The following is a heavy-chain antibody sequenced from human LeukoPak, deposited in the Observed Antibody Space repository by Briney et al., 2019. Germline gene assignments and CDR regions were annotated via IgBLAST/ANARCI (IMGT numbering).Heavy chain of an antibody. CDR1: GFTFSSYA. D-gene: IGHD1-1*01. CDR2: ISGSGGRT. CDR3: AKSQLTTKAFDY. Sequence: PGGSLRLSCAASGFTFSSYAMSWVRQAPGKGLEWVSAISGSGGRTYYAGSVKARVTISRDNSKNTLYLQMNSLRAEDTAVYYCAKSQLTTKAFDYWGQGTLVTVSS. J-gene: IGHJ4*02. V-gene: IGHV3-23*01.